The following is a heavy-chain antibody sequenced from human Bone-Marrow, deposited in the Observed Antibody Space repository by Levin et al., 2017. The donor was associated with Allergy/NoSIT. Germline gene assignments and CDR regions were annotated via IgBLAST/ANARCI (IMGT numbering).Heavy chain of an antibody. Sequence: SETLSLTCAVYGGSFSGYYWSWIRQPPGKGLEWIGEINHSGSTNYNPSLKSRVTISVDTSKNQFSLKLSSVTAADTAVYYCARGGYGAGPYYDSSPRVSIYYYYGMDVWGQGTTVTVSS. CDR3: ARGGYGAGPYYDSSPRVSIYYYYGMDV. V-gene: IGHV4-34*01. D-gene: IGHD3-22*01. CDR1: GGSFSGYY. CDR2: INHSGST. J-gene: IGHJ6*02.